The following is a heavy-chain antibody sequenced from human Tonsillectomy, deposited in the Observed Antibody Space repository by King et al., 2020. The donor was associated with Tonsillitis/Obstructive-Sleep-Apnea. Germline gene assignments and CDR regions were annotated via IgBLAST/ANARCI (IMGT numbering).Heavy chain of an antibody. CDR1: GFTFSSYA. J-gene: IGHJ6*03. D-gene: IGHD3-3*01. CDR2: ISSNGGST. V-gene: IGHV3-64*01. Sequence: VQLVESGGGLVQLGGSLRLSCAASGFTFSSYAMHWVRQAPGKGLEYVSGISSNGGSTNYANSVKGRFIISRDNSKNTLYLQMGSLRAEDMAVYYCARVADFWSGTSLRYYYYMDVWGKGTTVTVSS. CDR3: ARVADFWSGTSLRYYYYMDV.